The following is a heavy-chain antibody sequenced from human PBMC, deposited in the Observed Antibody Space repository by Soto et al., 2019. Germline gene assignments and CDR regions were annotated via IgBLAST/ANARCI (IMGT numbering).Heavy chain of an antibody. V-gene: IGHV1-69*13. Sequence: GASVKVSCKASGGTFSSYAISWVRQAPGQGLEWMGGIIPIFGTANYAQKFQGRVTITADESTSTAYMELSSLRSEDTAVYYCASYRAPTTGHYYYYYGMDVWGQGTTVTVSS. CDR1: GGTFSSYA. CDR3: ASYRAPTTGHYYYYYGMDV. D-gene: IGHD1-1*01. CDR2: IIPIFGTA. J-gene: IGHJ6*02.